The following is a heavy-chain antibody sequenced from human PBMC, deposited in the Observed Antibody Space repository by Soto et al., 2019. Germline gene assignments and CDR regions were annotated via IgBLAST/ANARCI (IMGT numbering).Heavy chain of an antibody. CDR3: ARAAYGSGSYLQYYYYGMDV. D-gene: IGHD3-10*01. V-gene: IGHV3-33*01. Sequence: SLRLSCAASGFTFSSYGMHWVRQAPGKGLEWVAVIWYDGSNKYYADSVKGRFTISRDNSKNTLYLQMNSLRAEDTAVYYCARAAYGSGSYLQYYYYGMDVWGQGTTVTVSS. CDR1: GFTFSSYG. CDR2: IWYDGSNK. J-gene: IGHJ6*02.